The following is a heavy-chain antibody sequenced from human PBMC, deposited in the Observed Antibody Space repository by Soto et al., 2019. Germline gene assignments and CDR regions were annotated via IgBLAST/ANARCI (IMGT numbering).Heavy chain of an antibody. J-gene: IGHJ6*02. CDR2: ISAYYGNT. V-gene: IGHV1-18*01. CDR1: GYTFTSYG. D-gene: IGHD5-12*01. Sequence: QVQLVQSGAEVKKPGASVKVSCKASGYTFTSYGISWVRQAPGQGLEWMGWISAYYGNTNYAQKLQGRVTMTTDTSTSTAYMELRSLRSDDTAVYYCARDAKRGYSGYDLSYGMDVWGQGTTVTVSS. CDR3: ARDAKRGYSGYDLSYGMDV.